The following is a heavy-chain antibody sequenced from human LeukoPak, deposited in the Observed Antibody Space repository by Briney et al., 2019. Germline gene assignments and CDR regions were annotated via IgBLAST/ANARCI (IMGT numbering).Heavy chain of an antibody. J-gene: IGHJ6*04. D-gene: IGHD6-19*01. CDR2: IWYDGSNK. CDR3: ARLKVAGTGYYYYGMDV. V-gene: IGHV3-33*01. Sequence: GRSLRLSCAASGFTFSSYGMHWVRQAPGKGREWVAVIWYDGSNKYYADSVKGRFTISRDNSKNTLYLQMNSLRAEDTAVYYCARLKVAGTGYYYYGMDVWGKGTTVTVSS. CDR1: GFTFSSYG.